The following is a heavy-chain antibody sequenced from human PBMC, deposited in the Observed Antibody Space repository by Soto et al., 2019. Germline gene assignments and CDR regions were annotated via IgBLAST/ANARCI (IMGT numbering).Heavy chain of an antibody. CDR1: GFSFSDFA. V-gene: IGHV3-30-3*01. CDR3: AGEWGDSHCFGR. CDR2: ISYDGSKK. J-gene: IGHJ4*01. Sequence: PGGSLRLSCAASGFSFSDFALHWVRQAPGKGLEWVTSISYDGSKKYYADSVKGRFTISRDNSNNRVYLQMDSLRSGDTAGYYCAGEWGDSHCFGRWRHGTMVTV. D-gene: IGHD2-21*02.